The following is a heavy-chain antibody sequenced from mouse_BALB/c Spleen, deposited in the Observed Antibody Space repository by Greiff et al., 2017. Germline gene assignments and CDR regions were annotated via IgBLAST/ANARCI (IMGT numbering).Heavy chain of an antibody. Sequence: LQQPGAELVKPGASVKMSCKASGYTFTSYNMHWVKQTPGQGLEWIGAIYPGNGDTSYNQKFKGKATLTADKSSSTAYMQLSSLTSEDSAVYYCATQLGQAWFAYWGQGTLVTVSA. CDR2: IYPGNGDT. D-gene: IGHD3-1*01. CDR3: ATQLGQAWFAY. CDR1: GYTFTSYN. J-gene: IGHJ3*01. V-gene: IGHV1-12*01.